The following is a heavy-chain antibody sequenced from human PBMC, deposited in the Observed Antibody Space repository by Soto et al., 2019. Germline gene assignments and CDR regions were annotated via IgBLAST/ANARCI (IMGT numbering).Heavy chain of an antibody. D-gene: IGHD3-3*01. J-gene: IGHJ6*02. V-gene: IGHV1-18*01. Sequence: ASVKVSCKASGYTFTSYGISWVRQAPGQGLEWMGWISAYTGNTNYAQKPQGRVTMTTDTSTSTAYMELRSLRSDDTAVYYCASGKYDFWSGYAYYYGMEVWGQGTTVTVSS. CDR2: ISAYTGNT. CDR1: GYTFTSYG. CDR3: ASGKYDFWSGYAYYYGMEV.